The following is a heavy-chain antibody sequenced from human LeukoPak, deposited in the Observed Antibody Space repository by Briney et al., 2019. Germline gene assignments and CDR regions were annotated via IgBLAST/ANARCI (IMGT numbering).Heavy chain of an antibody. CDR2: ISSRGSIT. Sequence: PGGSLRLSCAASGFTFSDYYMSWIRQAPGKGLEWVSYISSRGSITYYADSVKGRFTISRDNSKNTLYLQMNSLRAEDTAVYYCARDKAAAVQVDYWGQGTLVTVSS. D-gene: IGHD6-13*01. CDR3: ARDKAAAVQVDY. CDR1: GFTFSDYY. J-gene: IGHJ4*02. V-gene: IGHV3-11*01.